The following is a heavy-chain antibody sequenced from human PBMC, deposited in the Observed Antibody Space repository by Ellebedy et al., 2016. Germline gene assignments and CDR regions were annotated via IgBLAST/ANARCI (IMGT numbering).Heavy chain of an antibody. J-gene: IGHJ6*03. D-gene: IGHD1-1*01. CDR2: IYTSGST. CDR3: ARGPWVESTRYYMDV. V-gene: IGHV4-4*07. Sequence: SETLSLXCTVSGGSISSYYWSWIRQPAGKGLEWIGRIYTSGSTNYNPSLKSRVTMSVDTSKNQFSLKLSSVTAADTAVYYCARGPWVESTRYYMDVWGKGTTVTVSS. CDR1: GGSISSYY.